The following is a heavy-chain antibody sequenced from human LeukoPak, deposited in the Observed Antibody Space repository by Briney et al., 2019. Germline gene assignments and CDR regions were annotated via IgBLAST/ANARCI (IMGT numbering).Heavy chain of an antibody. Sequence: SETLSHTCTVSGGSISSYHWGWIRQPPGKGLEWIGDTYNSGSTNYNPSLKSRVTISVDTSKNQFSLKLTSVTAAGTAVYYCAGGIFGVVINAFHIWGQGTIGTVSS. V-gene: IGHV4-59*01. J-gene: IGHJ3*02. CDR3: AGGIFGVVINAFHI. CDR1: GGSISSYH. D-gene: IGHD3-3*01. CDR2: TYNSGST.